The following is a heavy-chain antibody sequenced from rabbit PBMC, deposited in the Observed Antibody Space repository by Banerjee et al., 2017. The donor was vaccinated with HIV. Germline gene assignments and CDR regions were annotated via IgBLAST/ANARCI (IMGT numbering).Heavy chain of an antibody. Sequence: QEQLGESGGDLVKPGASLTLTCTASGFSFSSAYDMCWVRQAPGKGLEWIACIYAGSGSTWYANWAKGRFTISRTSSTTVTLQMTSLTAADTATYFCARDLAAVTGWNFGLWGPGTLVTVS. V-gene: IGHV1S45*01. CDR1: GFSFSSAYD. D-gene: IGHD7-1*01. CDR3: ARDLAAVTGWNFGL. CDR2: IYAGSGST. J-gene: IGHJ4*01.